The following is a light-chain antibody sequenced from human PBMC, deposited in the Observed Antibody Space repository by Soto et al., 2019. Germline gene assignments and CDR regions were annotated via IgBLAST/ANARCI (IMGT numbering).Light chain of an antibody. Sequence: EIVLTQSPATLSLSPGERATLSCRASQSVSTYLAWYQQKLGQAPRLLIYDASSRAPGIPARFSGSGSGTDFALTISSLDPEDFAVYYCQQRSNWPLYTFGQGTKLEIK. CDR1: QSVSTY. CDR3: QQRSNWPLYT. J-gene: IGKJ2*01. V-gene: IGKV3-11*01. CDR2: DAS.